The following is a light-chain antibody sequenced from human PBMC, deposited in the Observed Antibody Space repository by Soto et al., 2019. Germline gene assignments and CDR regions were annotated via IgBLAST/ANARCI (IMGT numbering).Light chain of an antibody. CDR2: DVS. CDR1: SSDVGGYNY. V-gene: IGLV2-14*01. J-gene: IGLJ1*01. CDR3: TSNTSSDTYV. Sequence: QSALTQPASVSGSPGQSITISCTGTSSDVGGYNYVSWYQQRPGKVPRLMIYDVSNRPSGVSNRFSGSKSGNTASLTISGLQAEDEADYYCTSNTSSDTYVFGTGTKVT.